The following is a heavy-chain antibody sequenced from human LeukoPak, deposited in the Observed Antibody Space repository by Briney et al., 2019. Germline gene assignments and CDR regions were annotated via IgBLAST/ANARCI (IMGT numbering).Heavy chain of an antibody. J-gene: IGHJ6*02. V-gene: IGHV3-21*01. CDR3: ARLREPGYSLGYYLFYGMDV. CDR2: ISSSSSSI. Sequence: PGGSLRLSCAASGFTFSSFSMNWVRQAPGKGLEWVSSISSSSSSIYYADSVKGRFTISRDNADNSLYLQMNSLRAEDTAVYYCARLREPGYSLGYYLFYGMDVWGQGTTVTVSS. CDR1: GFTFSSFS. D-gene: IGHD5-18*01.